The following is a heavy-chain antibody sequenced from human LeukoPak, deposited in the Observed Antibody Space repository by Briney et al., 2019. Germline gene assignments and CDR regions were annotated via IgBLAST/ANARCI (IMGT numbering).Heavy chain of an antibody. V-gene: IGHV3-23*01. Sequence: GGSLRLSCVASGFTFNSYAMTWVRQGPGKGLEWVSSIRGDSRDTYYADSVKGRFIISRDNSKNTLNLRLNSLKAEDTAVYFCAKEYCSNGVCYVGFDSWGQGTLVTVSS. J-gene: IGHJ4*02. D-gene: IGHD2-8*01. CDR3: AKEYCSNGVCYVGFDS. CDR2: IRGDSRDT. CDR1: GFTFNSYA.